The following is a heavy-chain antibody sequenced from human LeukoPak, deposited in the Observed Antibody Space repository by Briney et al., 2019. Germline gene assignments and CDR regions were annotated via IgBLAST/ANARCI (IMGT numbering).Heavy chain of an antibody. CDR2: ISYDGSNK. V-gene: IGHV3-30-3*01. D-gene: IGHD3-10*01. CDR3: ARVLGDHSVYYYYYGMDV. J-gene: IGHJ6*02. CDR1: GFTFSSYA. Sequence: GGSLRLSCAASGFTFSSYAMHWVRQAPGKGLEWVAVISYDGSNKYYADSVKGRFTISRDNSKNTLYLQMNSLRAEDTAVYYCARVLGDHSVYYYYYGMDVWGQGTTVTVCS.